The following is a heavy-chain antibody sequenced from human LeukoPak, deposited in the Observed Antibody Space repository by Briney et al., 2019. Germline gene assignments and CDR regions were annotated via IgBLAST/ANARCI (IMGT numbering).Heavy chain of an antibody. CDR1: GFTFSSYA. V-gene: IGHV3-23*01. J-gene: IGHJ4*02. CDR3: AKGRLDPNLVLDY. D-gene: IGHD2-8*02. CDR2: FSASGGRT. Sequence: PGGSLRLSCAASGFTFSSYAMTWVRQAPGKGLEWVSSFSASGGRTYYADSVKSRFTISRDNSKNTLYLQLNSLRAEDTAVYFCAKGRLDPNLVLDYWGQGTLVTVSS.